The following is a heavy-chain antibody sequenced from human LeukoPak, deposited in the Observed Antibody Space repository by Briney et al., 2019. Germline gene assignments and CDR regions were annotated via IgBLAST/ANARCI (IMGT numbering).Heavy chain of an antibody. J-gene: IGHJ4*02. CDR1: GGTFSTFA. D-gene: IGHD6-13*01. CDR3: ARGPIAAPPDH. V-gene: IGHV1-69*05. Sequence: GASVKVSCKASGGTFSTFAMNWVRQAPGQGLEWMGGIMPTFGTAKYAQKFQGRITITTEESTSTAYMELSSLRSEDTAVYYCARGPIAAPPDHWGQGTLVTVSS. CDR2: IMPTFGTA.